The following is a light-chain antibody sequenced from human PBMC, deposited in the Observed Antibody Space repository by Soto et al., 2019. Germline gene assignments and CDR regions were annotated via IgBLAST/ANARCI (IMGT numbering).Light chain of an antibody. CDR1: SSDVGGYNY. CDR2: DVS. Sequence: QSAPTQPASVSGSPGQSITISCNETSSDVGGYNYVSWYQQHPGKAPKLMIYDVSNRPSGVSNRFSGSKSGNTASLTISGLQAEDEADYYCSSYTSSSTYVFGTGTKLTVL. V-gene: IGLV2-14*01. CDR3: SSYTSSSTYV. J-gene: IGLJ1*01.